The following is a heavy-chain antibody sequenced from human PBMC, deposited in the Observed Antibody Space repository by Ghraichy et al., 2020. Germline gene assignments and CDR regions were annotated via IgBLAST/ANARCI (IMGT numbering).Heavy chain of an antibody. Sequence: ASVKVSCKTSGFSLSTYAFSWVRQAPGQGLEWMGWISGYNGNTNYEEKFQGRVSMTTDTSTSTTYMELRSLRSDDTAVYYCARHRYGSNCFDQWGQGTLVTVSS. V-gene: IGHV1-18*01. J-gene: IGHJ4*02. CDR1: GFSLSTYA. CDR2: ISGYNGNT. D-gene: IGHD4-17*01. CDR3: ARHRYGSNCFDQ.